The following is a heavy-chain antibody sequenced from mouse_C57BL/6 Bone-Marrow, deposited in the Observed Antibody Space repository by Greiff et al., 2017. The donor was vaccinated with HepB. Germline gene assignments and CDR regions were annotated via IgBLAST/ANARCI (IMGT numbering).Heavy chain of an antibody. CDR3: ATGYY. V-gene: IGHV5-17*01. CDR2: ISSGSSTI. Sequence: EVKLQESGGGLVKPGGSLKLSCAASGFTFSDYGMHWVRQAPEKGLEWVAYISSGSSTIYYADTVKGGFTISRDNAKNTLFLQMTSLRSEDTAMYYCATGYYWGQGTTLTVSS. CDR1: GFTFSDYG. J-gene: IGHJ2*01. D-gene: IGHD4-1*01.